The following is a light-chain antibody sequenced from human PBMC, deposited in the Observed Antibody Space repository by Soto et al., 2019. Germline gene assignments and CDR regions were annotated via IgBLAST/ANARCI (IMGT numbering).Light chain of an antibody. Sequence: DIVMTQSPDSLAVSLGERATINCKSSQRVLYSSNNRKYLAWYQQKPGQPPKLLIYWASTRESGVTDRFSGSGSGTDLTLTISRRQAEDVAVYYCQQYYSTAYTFGQGTQLDSK. CDR2: WAS. V-gene: IGKV4-1*01. J-gene: IGKJ2*01. CDR1: QRVLYSSNNRKY. CDR3: QQYYSTAYT.